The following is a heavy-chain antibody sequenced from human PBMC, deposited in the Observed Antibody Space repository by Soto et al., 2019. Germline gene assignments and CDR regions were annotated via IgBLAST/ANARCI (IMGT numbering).Heavy chain of an antibody. CDR3: ARGVGSGSYYNQYNWFDP. V-gene: IGHV1-18*01. D-gene: IGHD3-10*01. CDR1: GYTFTNYG. CDR2: ISAYNGNT. Sequence: QVQLVQSGAEVKKPGASVKVSCKASGYTFTNYGIIWVRQAPGQGLEWMGWISAYNGNTNHAQKLQGRVTMTTDTSTSTAYMELRSLRSDDTAEYYCARGVGSGSYYNQYNWFDPWGQGTLVTVSS. J-gene: IGHJ5*02.